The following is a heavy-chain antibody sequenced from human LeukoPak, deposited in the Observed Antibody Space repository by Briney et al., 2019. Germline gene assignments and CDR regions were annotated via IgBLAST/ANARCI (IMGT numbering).Heavy chain of an antibody. CDR2: IYHIGST. D-gene: IGHD1-26*01. Sequence: SSETLSLTCTVSTYFISSGYYWGWIRQPPGKGLEWMGSIYHIGSTYYNPSTKSGVTISVDTSKNQCSLKLSYVTVEDSAVYYCARDPVGSFVAWGQGTPVTVSS. J-gene: IGHJ5*02. V-gene: IGHV4-38-2*02. CDR1: TYFISSGYY. CDR3: ARDPVGSFVA.